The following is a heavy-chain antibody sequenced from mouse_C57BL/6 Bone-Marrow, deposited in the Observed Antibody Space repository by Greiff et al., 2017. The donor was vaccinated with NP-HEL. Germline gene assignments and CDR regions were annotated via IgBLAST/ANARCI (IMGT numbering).Heavy chain of an antibody. Sequence: QVQLQQPGAELVKPGASVKVSCKASGYTFTSYWMHWVKQRPGQGLEWIGSIHPSDSDTNYNQKFKGKATLTVDKSSSTAYMQLSSLTSEDSAVYYCARGDFNQAWFAYWGQGTLVTVSA. CDR2: IHPSDSDT. CDR1: GYTFTSYW. D-gene: IGHD3-3*01. J-gene: IGHJ3*01. V-gene: IGHV1-74*01. CDR3: ARGDFNQAWFAY.